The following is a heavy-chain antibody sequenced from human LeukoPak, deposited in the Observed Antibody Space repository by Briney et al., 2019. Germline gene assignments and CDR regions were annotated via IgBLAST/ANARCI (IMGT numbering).Heavy chain of an antibody. CDR1: GGTFSSHA. J-gene: IGHJ3*02. CDR3: ARDHYYDNTGSHAFDI. CDR2: IIPIFDTA. Sequence: SVKVSCKASGGTFSSHAIHWVRQAPGQGLEWMGGIIPIFDTAHYAQKFQGRVTITADESTSTAYMELSSLNSADTAVYHCARDHYYDNTGSHAFDIWGQGTMVTVSS. V-gene: IGHV1-69*13. D-gene: IGHD3-16*01.